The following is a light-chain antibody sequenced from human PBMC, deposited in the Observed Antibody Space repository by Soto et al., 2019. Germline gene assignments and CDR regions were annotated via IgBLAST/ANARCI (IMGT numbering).Light chain of an antibody. Sequence: DIVMTQSPLSLPVTPGEPASISCRSSQSLLHSNGYNYLDWYLQKPGQSPQFLVYLGSNRASGVPDRFSGSGSGTDCTLKISRVEAEDVGVYYCMQALQTPPFTFGPGTKVDIK. CDR1: QSLLHSNGYNY. CDR2: LGS. V-gene: IGKV2-28*01. J-gene: IGKJ3*01. CDR3: MQALQTPPFT.